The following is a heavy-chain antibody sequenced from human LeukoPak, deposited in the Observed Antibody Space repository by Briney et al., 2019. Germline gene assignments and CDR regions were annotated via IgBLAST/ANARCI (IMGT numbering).Heavy chain of an antibody. Sequence: GGSLRLSCTASGFTFSTYEMDWVPQAPGKGHEWLSYCSSGSPIYYADSAKGRFTISRDNAKNSLYLQMNNLRAEDTAVYYCARGGYDLGSGTYGYGLDVWGQGTTVTVSS. V-gene: IGHV3-48*03. CDR2: CSSGSPI. CDR3: ARGGYDLGSGTYGYGLDV. D-gene: IGHD3-10*01. J-gene: IGHJ6*02. CDR1: GFTFSTYE.